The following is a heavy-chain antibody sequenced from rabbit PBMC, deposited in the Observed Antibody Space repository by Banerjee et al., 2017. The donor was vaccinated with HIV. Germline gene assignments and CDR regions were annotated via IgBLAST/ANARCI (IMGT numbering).Heavy chain of an antibody. D-gene: IGHD4-1*01. CDR3: ARDLAGVIGWNFNL. Sequence: QEQLEESGGDLVKPGASLTLTCKASGFTLSNYWICWVRQAPGKGLEWIACIYAGSSGSTDYASWAKGRFTISKTSSTTVTLQMTSLTAADTATYFCARDLAGVIGWNFNLWGQGTLVTVS. V-gene: IGHV1S45*01. CDR2: IYAGSSGST. J-gene: IGHJ4*01. CDR1: GFTLSNYW.